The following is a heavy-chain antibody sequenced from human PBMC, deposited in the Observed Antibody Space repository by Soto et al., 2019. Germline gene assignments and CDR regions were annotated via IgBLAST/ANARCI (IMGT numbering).Heavy chain of an antibody. CDR2: ITSSGDYT. CDR3: AREAARPDY. V-gene: IGHV3-11*06. J-gene: IGHJ4*02. Sequence: PGGSLRLSCTASGFTFRDYYMSWIRQAPGKGLEWISYITSSGDYTNYAASVKGRFIISRDNAKNSLFLQMNSLRADDTAVYYCAREAARPDYWGQGTLVTVSS. D-gene: IGHD6-6*01. CDR1: GFTFRDYY.